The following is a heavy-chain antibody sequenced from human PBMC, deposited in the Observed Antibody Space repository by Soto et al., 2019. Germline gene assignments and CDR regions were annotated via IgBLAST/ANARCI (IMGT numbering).Heavy chain of an antibody. CDR2: IYYSGNT. V-gene: IGHV4-31*03. J-gene: IGHJ4*02. CDR1: DGAIRTHAPC. CDR3: SRGRGDTAMAWHY. Sequence: TPSLPCIVPDGAIRTHAPCRSWSRQPPGKGLEWIGYIYYSGNTYYNPSLKRRVTILVDTSKDQFSLKGSSVTAADTAVYYCSRGRGDTAMAWHYWGQGTLVTVS. D-gene: IGHD5-18*01.